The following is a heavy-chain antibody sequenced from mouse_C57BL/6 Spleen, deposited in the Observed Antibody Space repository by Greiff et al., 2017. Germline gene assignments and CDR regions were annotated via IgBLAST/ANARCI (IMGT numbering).Heavy chain of an antibody. D-gene: IGHD2-3*01. CDR3: ARDNGYYSYWYFDV. CDR2: ISDGGSST. J-gene: IGHJ1*03. CDR1: GFTFSSYA. Sequence: EVQLVESGGGLVKPGGSLKLSCAASGFTFSSYAMSWVRQTPEKRLEWVATISDGGSSTYYPDNVKGRFTISRNNAKNNLYLQMSHLKSEDTAMYYGARDNGYYSYWYFDVWGTGTTVTVSS. V-gene: IGHV5-4*01.